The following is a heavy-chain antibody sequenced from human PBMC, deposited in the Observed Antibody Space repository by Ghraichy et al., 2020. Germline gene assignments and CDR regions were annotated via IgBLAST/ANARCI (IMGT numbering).Heavy chain of an antibody. Sequence: SETLSLSCAVYGGSFSGYYWSWIRQPPGKGLEWIGEINHSGSTNYNPSLKSRVTISVDTSKNQFSLKLSSVTAADTAVYYCARGTQRITIFGVVRGSPLVYWGQGTLVTVSS. D-gene: IGHD3-3*01. V-gene: IGHV4-34*01. J-gene: IGHJ4*02. CDR2: INHSGST. CDR3: ARGTQRITIFGVVRGSPLVY. CDR1: GGSFSGYY.